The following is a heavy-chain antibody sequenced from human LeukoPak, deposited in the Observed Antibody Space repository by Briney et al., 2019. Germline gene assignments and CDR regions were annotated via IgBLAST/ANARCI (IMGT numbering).Heavy chain of an antibody. J-gene: IGHJ6*03. CDR2: IYYSGST. CDR1: GGSISSSSYY. V-gene: IGHV4-39*07. CDR3: AGGGLAYYYMDV. Sequence: SETLSLTCTVSGGSISSSSYYWGWIRQPPGKGLEWIGSIYYSGSTYYNPSLKSRVTISVDTSKNQLSLKLSSVTAADTAVYYCAGGGLAYYYMDVWGKGTTVTVSS.